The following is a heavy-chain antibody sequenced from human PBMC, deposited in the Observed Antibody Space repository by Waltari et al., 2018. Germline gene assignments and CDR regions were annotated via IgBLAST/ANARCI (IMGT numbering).Heavy chain of an antibody. D-gene: IGHD3-3*01. CDR2: LCGKKGQT. V-gene: IGHV1-18*01. CDR3: ARERHRLMEEGYLMALDP. Sequence: QVQLVQSGAEVKKPGASVKVSCKASGYTFSDYGISWVRQAPGQGLEWVGWLCGKKGQTNHAKKCQCRLIMSEETAATTIYMELTYLTSDDTAVYYCARERHRLMEEGYLMALDPWGQGTLVTVSS. J-gene: IGHJ5*02. CDR1: GYTFSDYG.